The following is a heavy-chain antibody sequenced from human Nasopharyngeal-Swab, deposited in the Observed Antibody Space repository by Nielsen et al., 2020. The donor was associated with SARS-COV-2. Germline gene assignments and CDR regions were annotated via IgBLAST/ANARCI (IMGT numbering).Heavy chain of an antibody. CDR2: IKQDGSEK. V-gene: IGHV3-7*03. CDR3: AKDVDYDILTGSASN. J-gene: IGHJ4*02. Sequence: ESLKISCAASGFTYSSYWMSWVRQAPGKGLEWVANIKQDGSEKYYVDSVKGRFTISRDNSKNTLYLQMNSLRAEDTAVYYCAKDVDYDILTGSASNWGQGTLVTVSS. D-gene: IGHD3-9*01. CDR1: GFTYSSYW.